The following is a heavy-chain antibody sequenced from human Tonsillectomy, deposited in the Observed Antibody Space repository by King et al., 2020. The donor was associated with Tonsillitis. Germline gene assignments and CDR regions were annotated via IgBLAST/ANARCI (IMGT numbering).Heavy chain of an antibody. Sequence: VQLQQWGAGLLKPSETLSLTCAVYGGSFSGYYWSWIRQPPGKGLEWIGEINHSGSTNYNPSLKSRVTISVDTSKNQFSLKLSPVTAADTAVYYCARLSQTAMVKSYYYYMDVWGKGTTVTVSS. CDR2: INHSGST. CDR3: ARLSQTAMVKSYYYYMDV. CDR1: GGSFSGYY. D-gene: IGHD5-18*01. V-gene: IGHV4-34*01. J-gene: IGHJ6*03.